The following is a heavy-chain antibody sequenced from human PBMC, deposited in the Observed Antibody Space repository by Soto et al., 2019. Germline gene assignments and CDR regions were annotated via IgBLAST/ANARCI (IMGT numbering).Heavy chain of an antibody. J-gene: IGHJ5*02. CDR2: IYHSGST. V-gene: IGHV4-38-2*01. Sequence: SETLSLTCAVSGYSISSGYYWGWIRQPPGKGLEWIGSIYHSGSTYYNPSLKSRVTISVDTSKNQFSLKLSSVTAADTAVYYCARNLVPHYYGSGSGRWFDPWGQGTLVTVSS. CDR3: ARNLVPHYYGSGSGRWFDP. CDR1: GYSISSGYY. D-gene: IGHD3-10*01.